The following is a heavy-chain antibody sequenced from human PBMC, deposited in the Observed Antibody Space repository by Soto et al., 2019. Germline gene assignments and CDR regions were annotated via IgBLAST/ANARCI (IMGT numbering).Heavy chain of an antibody. Sequence: GGSLRLSCAASGFTFSDYYMSWIRQAPGKGLEWVSYISSSSSYTNYADSVKGRFTISRDNAKNSLYLQMNSLRAEDTAVYYCARDSFTYYYDSTGCGGAYFQHWGQGTLVTVSS. V-gene: IGHV3-11*06. CDR1: GFTFSDYY. CDR3: ARDSFTYYYDSTGCGGAYFQH. CDR2: ISSSSSYT. J-gene: IGHJ1*01. D-gene: IGHD3-22*01.